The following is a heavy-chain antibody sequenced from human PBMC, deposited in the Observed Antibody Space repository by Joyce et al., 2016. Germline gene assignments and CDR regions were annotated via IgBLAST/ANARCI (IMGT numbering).Heavy chain of an antibody. CDR1: GSIFSGYA. D-gene: IGHD6-13*01. CDR3: ARRSGIPAGRRPGAFDM. V-gene: IGHV3-30*04. J-gene: IGHJ3*02. Sequence: QEQLEESGGGVVQPGTSLRLSCTASGSIFSGYAMNWVSQAPGKGLEWVAIISYDGPNKCYADSVRGRFTISRDNYKNTLFLQRNSLTIEDAGVYYCARRSGIPAGRRPGAFDMWGQGTVVTVSS. CDR2: ISYDGPNK.